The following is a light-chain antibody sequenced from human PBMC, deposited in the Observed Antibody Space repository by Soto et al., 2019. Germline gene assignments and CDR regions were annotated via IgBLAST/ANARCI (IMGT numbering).Light chain of an antibody. CDR3: TSYAGSTPVI. CDR2: EVT. J-gene: IGLJ2*01. V-gene: IGLV2-8*01. CDR1: SSDVGGFNY. Sequence: QSVLTQPPSASGSPGQSVTISCTGTSSDVGGFNYVSWYQQHPGKAPKLLIYEVTQRPSGVPDRFSGSKSGSTASLTVSGLQAEDEPDYYCTSYAGSTPVIFGGGTQLTVL.